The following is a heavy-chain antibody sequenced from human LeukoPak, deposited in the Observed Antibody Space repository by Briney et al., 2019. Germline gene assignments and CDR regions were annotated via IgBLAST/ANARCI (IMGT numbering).Heavy chain of an antibody. CDR1: GFTFNTYT. CDR2: ISYDGSNR. CDR3: ARRGSSGCFDD. Sequence: GGSLRLSCAASGFTFNTYTIHWVRQAPGKGLEWVAVISYDGSNRYYADSVKGRFTISRDNSKNTLYLQMNSLRAEDTAVYYCARRGSSGCFDDWGQGTLVTVSS. J-gene: IGHJ4*02. V-gene: IGHV3-30-3*01. D-gene: IGHD6-19*01.